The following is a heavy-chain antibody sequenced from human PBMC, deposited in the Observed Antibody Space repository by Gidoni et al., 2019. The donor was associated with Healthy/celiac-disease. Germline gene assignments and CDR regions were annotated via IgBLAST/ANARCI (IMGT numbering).Heavy chain of an antibody. CDR1: GGSFSGYY. Sequence: QVQLQQWGAGLLKPSETLSLTCAVYGGSFSGYYWSWIRQPPGKGLEWIGEINHSGSTNYNPSLKSRVTISVDTSKNQFSLKLSSVTAADTAVYYCARGHSSSWYGSSTLNWFDPWGQGTLVTVSS. CDR2: INHSGST. D-gene: IGHD6-13*01. J-gene: IGHJ5*02. V-gene: IGHV4-34*01. CDR3: ARGHSSSWYGSSTLNWFDP.